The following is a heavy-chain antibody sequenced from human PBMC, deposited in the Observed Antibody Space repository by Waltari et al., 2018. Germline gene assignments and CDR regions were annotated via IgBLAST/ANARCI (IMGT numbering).Heavy chain of an antibody. CDR2: IYYSGST. CDR3: ARDRAAFDI. Sequence: QVQLQESGPGLVKPSETLSLTCTVSGGSISSHYWSWIRQPPGKGLGWSGYIYYSGSTNYNPSLKSRVTISVDTSKNQFSLKLSSVTAADTAVYYCARDRAAFDIWGQGTMVTVSS. J-gene: IGHJ3*02. V-gene: IGHV4-59*11. CDR1: GGSISSHY.